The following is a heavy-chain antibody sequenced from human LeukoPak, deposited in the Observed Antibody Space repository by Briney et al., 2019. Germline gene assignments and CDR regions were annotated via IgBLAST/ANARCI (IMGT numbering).Heavy chain of an antibody. J-gene: IGHJ6*03. CDR1: GGSISSYY. Sequence: PSETLSLTCTVSGGSISSYYWSWTRQPPGKGLEWIGYIYYSGSTNYNPSLKSRVTISVDTSKNQFSLKLSSVTAADTAVYYCAGGFRYYYYYYMDVWGQGTTVTVSS. CDR2: IYYSGST. D-gene: IGHD3-16*01. V-gene: IGHV4-59*01. CDR3: AGGFRYYYYYYMDV.